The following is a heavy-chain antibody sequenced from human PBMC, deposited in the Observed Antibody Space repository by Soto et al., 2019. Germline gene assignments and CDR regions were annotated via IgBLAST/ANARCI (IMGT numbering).Heavy chain of an antibody. J-gene: IGHJ5*02. CDR3: ARGQSPAFDP. CDR1: GGSFSGYY. Sequence: PSETLSLTCAVYGGSFSGYYWSWIRQPPGRGLEWIGEINHSGSTNYNPSLKSRVTISVDTSKNQFSLKLSSVTAADTAVYYCARGQSPAFDPWGQGTLVTVSS. V-gene: IGHV4-34*01. CDR2: INHSGST.